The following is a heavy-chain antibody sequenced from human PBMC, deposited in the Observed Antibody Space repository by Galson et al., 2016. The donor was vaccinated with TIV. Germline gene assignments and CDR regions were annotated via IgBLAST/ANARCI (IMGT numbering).Heavy chain of an antibody. V-gene: IGHV1-8*02. CDR2: MNPNSGNT. D-gene: IGHD4-17*01. CDR3: ARSGDYGDY. J-gene: IGHJ4*02. Sequence: SVKVSCKASGYAFTSYDINWVRQATGQGLEWMGWMNPNSGNTGYAQKFRGRVAMTRNTSVRTAYMELSSLRSEDTAVYYCARSGDYGDYWGQGTLVTVSS. CDR1: GYAFTSYD.